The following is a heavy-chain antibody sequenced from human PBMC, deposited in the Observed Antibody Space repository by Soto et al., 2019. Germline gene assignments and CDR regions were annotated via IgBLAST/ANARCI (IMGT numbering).Heavy chain of an antibody. D-gene: IGHD2-21*01. V-gene: IGHV1-18*01. CDR1: GYTFTSFG. CDR2: ISAYNGNT. Sequence: QVQLVQSGAEVKKPGASVKVSCKASGYTFTSFGISWVRQAPGQGLEWMGWISAYNGNTNYAENRQGRVTMTTDTSTSTAYMELRSLRSDDTALYYCARDHRGETDAFDIWGQGTMVTVSS. CDR3: ARDHRGETDAFDI. J-gene: IGHJ3*02.